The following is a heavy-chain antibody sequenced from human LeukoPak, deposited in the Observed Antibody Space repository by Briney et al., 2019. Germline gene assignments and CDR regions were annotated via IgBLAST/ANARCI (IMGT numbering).Heavy chain of an antibody. D-gene: IGHD5-18*01. CDR2: ISYDGSNK. V-gene: IGHV3-30*18. Sequence: GRSLRLSCAASGFTFSSYAMHWVCQAPGKGLEWVAVISYDGSNKYYADSVKGRFTISRDNSKNTLYLQMNSLRAEDTAVYYCAKKNGYSYGYVDYWGQGTLVTVSS. CDR3: AKKNGYSYGYVDY. CDR1: GFTFSSYA. J-gene: IGHJ4*02.